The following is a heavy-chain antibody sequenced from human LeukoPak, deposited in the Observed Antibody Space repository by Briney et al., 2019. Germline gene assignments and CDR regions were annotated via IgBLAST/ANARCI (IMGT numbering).Heavy chain of an antibody. CDR2: INSDGSST. Sequence: GGSLRLSCAASGFTFSSYWMHWVRHAPGRGLVWVSRINSDGSSTTYADSVKGRFTISRDNAKNTLYLQVNSLRAEATAVYYCARGPLWFGELRVYWGQGTLVTVSS. J-gene: IGHJ4*02. CDR1: GFTFSSYW. V-gene: IGHV3-74*01. CDR3: ARGPLWFGELRVY. D-gene: IGHD3-10*01.